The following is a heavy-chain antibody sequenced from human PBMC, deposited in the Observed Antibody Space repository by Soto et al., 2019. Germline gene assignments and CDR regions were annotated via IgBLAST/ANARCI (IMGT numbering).Heavy chain of an antibody. CDR2: ISGSGDST. D-gene: IGHD1-26*01. V-gene: IGHV3-23*01. CDR3: TKVRGIVDPFNF. CDR1: GFTFSSYA. J-gene: IGHJ4*02. Sequence: GGSLRLSCAASGFTFSSYAMNWVRQAPGKGLEWVSVISGSGDSTYYADSVKGRFTISRDNSKNTLYLQMNSLRADDTAVYYCTKVRGIVDPFNFWGQGALVTVSS.